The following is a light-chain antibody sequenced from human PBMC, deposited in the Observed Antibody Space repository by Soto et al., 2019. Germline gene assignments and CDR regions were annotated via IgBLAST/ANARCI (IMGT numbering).Light chain of an antibody. V-gene: IGKV2-30*01. CDR1: QSLLYSDGNTH. J-gene: IGKJ2*01. Sequence: DVVMTQSPLSLAVTLGQPASISSRSSQSLLYSDGNTHLNWFHQRPCQSPRRLSYKVSTRDTGLPDRFSDSGSGTDFTLNISRVEAEDVGVYCCKQGTHWHQYTFGHGTKLELK. CDR2: KVS. CDR3: KQGTHWHQYT.